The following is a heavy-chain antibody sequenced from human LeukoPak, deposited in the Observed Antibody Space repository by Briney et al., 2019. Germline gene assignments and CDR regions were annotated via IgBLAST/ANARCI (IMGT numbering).Heavy chain of an antibody. V-gene: IGHV4-34*01. CDR1: GGSFSGYY. CDR3: ARGGDSSSVGWFDP. CDR2: INHSGST. J-gene: IGHJ5*02. Sequence: PSETLSLTCAVYGGSFSGYYWTWIRQPPGKGLEWIGEINHSGSTNYNPSLKSRVTISVDTSRNQFSLKLSSVTAADTAVYYCARGGDSSSVGWFDPWGQGTLVTVSS. D-gene: IGHD6-13*01.